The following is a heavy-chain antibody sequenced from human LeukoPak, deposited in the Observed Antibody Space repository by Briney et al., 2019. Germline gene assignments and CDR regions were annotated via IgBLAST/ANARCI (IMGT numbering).Heavy chain of an antibody. V-gene: IGHV3-7*01. J-gene: IGHJ4*02. D-gene: IGHD6-19*01. CDR2: IKQDGSEK. Sequence: GGSLRLSCAASGFTFSSNWMSWVRQAPGKGLEWVAHIKQDGSEKYYVDSVKGRFTISRDNAKNLLYLQMNSLRAEDTAVYYCARDVGSGWFDYWGQGILVTVSS. CDR3: ARDVGSGWFDY. CDR1: GFTFSSNW.